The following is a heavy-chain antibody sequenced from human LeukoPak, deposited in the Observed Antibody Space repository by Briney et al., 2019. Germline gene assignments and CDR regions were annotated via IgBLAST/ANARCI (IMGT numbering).Heavy chain of an antibody. Sequence: SETLSLTCAVYGGAFSGYYWSWIRQPPGKGLERIGEINHSGSTNYNPSLKSRVTISVDTSKNQFSLKLSSVTAADTAVYYCARKGIAAAGTYDWFDPWGQGTLVTASS. D-gene: IGHD6-13*01. CDR3: ARKGIAAAGTYDWFDP. CDR2: INHSGST. J-gene: IGHJ5*02. CDR1: GGAFSGYY. V-gene: IGHV4-34*01.